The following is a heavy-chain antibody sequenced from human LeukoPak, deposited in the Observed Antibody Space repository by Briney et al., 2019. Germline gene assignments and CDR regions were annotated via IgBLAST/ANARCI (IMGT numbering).Heavy chain of an antibody. CDR3: ARVATTSGSPYWFDP. D-gene: IGHD5-24*01. J-gene: IGHJ5*02. Sequence: SETLSLTCTVSAGSISSGGYYWSWIRQQPGKGLEWIGYIYYSGSTYYNPSLKSRVTISVDTSKNQFSLKLSSVTAADTAVYYCARVATTSGSPYWFDPWGQGTLVTVSS. CDR1: AGSISSGGYY. CDR2: IYYSGST. V-gene: IGHV4-31*03.